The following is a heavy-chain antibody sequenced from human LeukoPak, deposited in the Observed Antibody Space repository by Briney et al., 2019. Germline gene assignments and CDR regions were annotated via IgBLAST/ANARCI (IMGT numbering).Heavy chain of an antibody. Sequence: SETLSLTCAVYGGSFSGYYWSWIRQPPGKGLEWIGEINHSGSTNYNPSLKSRVTISVDTSKNQFSLKLSSVTAADTAVYYCARDFRGPSDYWGQGTLVTVSS. J-gene: IGHJ4*02. V-gene: IGHV4-34*01. CDR2: INHSGST. D-gene: IGHD2-15*01. CDR3: ARDFRGPSDY. CDR1: GGSFSGYY.